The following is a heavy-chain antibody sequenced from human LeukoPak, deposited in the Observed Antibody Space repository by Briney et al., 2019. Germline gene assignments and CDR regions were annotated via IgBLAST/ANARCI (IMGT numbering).Heavy chain of an antibody. J-gene: IGHJ6*02. V-gene: IGHV1-8*01. CDR2: MNPNSGNT. Sequence: GASVEVSCKASGYTFTSYEINWVRQSTGQGLEWMGGMNPNSGNTGYAQKFQGRLTMTRDTSISTAYMELSSLRSEDTAVYYCARGINGMDVWGQGTTVTVSS. CDR1: GYTFTSYE. CDR3: ARGINGMDV. D-gene: IGHD3-16*01.